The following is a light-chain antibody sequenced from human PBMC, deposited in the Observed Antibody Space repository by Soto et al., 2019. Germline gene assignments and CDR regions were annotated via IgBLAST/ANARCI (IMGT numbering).Light chain of an antibody. Sequence: EVVLTQSPGTLSLSPGERATRSCRASQSVSSSFLAWYQQKPGQAPRLLIHAASTGATGIPGRFRGSGSGTDFTLTISSLEPEDSAVYFCHQYADSPQAFGQGTKVDIK. CDR2: AAS. J-gene: IGKJ2*01. V-gene: IGKV3-20*01. CDR3: HQYADSPQA. CDR1: QSVSSSF.